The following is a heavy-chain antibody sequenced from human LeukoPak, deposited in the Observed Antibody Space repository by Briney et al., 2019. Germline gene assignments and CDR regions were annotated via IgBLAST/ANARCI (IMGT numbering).Heavy chain of an antibody. V-gene: IGHV3-11*01. D-gene: IGHD3-3*01. CDR2: ISSSGSTI. Sequence: GGSLRLSCAASGFTLSDYYMSWIRQAPGKGLECLSYISSSGSTIYYADSVKGRSTISRDNAKNSFYLQMNSLRPEDTALYYCARGGSIFGVSPDIWGQGTMVTVSS. CDR3: ARGGSIFGVSPDI. J-gene: IGHJ3*02. CDR1: GFTLSDYY.